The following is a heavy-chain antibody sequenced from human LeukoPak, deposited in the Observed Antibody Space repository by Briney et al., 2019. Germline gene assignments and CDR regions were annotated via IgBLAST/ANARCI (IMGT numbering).Heavy chain of an antibody. Sequence: GGSLRLSCAASGFTFSSYAMIWVRQAPGKGLDWVSGVSGNGDTTYYADSVKGRFTISRDNSKNTVYLQMNSLRVEDTAVYFCAKEFSWLRYFDYWGQGTLVTVSS. CDR3: AKEFSWLRYFDY. D-gene: IGHD5-12*01. CDR1: GFTFSSYA. J-gene: IGHJ4*02. V-gene: IGHV3-23*01. CDR2: VSGNGDTT.